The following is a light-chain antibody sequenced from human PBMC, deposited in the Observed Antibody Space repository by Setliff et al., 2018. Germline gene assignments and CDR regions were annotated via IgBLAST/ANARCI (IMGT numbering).Light chain of an antibody. CDR3: SSWDDSLDGFDV. J-gene: IGLJ1*01. Sequence: QSVLTQPPSASGTPGQRVTISCSGSNSNIGSNIVNWYQQVPGTAPTLLIYSDYQRPSGVPDRFSGSKSGTSASLAISGLQSEDEADYYCSSWDDSLDGFDVFGTGTKVTVL. CDR1: NSNIGSNI. CDR2: SDY. V-gene: IGLV1-44*01.